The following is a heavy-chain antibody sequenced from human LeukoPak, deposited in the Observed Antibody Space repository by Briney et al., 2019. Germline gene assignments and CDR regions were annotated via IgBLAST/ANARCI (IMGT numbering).Heavy chain of an antibody. V-gene: IGHV3-30*03. Sequence: PGRSLRLSCAASGFTFSSYGMHWVRQAPGKGLEWVAVISYDGSNKYYADSVKGRFTISRDNAKNSLYLQMNSLRVEDTAVYYCAREEVGDYFDYWGQGALVTVSS. CDR2: ISYDGSNK. D-gene: IGHD4-17*01. J-gene: IGHJ4*02. CDR1: GFTFSSYG. CDR3: AREEVGDYFDY.